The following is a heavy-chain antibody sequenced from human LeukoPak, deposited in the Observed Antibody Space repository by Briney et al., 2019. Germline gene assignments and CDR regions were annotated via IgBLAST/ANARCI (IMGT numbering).Heavy chain of an antibody. V-gene: IGHV3-21*01. Sequence: GGSLRLSCAASGFTFSSYNMNWVRQAPGKGLEWVSSISSYSTSIYYADSLKGRFTVSRDNAKNSLYLQTNSLRAEDTAVYYCASSVPATKIFDYWGQGTLVTVSS. J-gene: IGHJ4*02. CDR2: ISSYSTSI. CDR3: ASSVPATKIFDY. D-gene: IGHD6-19*01. CDR1: GFTFSSYN.